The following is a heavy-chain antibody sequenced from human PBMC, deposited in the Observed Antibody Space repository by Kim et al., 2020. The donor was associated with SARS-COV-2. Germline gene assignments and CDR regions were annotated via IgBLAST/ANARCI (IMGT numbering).Heavy chain of an antibody. V-gene: IGHV4-39*01. CDR2: IYYSGST. D-gene: IGHD3-22*01. CDR3: ARHVSSIVVVPTLYGMDV. J-gene: IGHJ6*02. Sequence: SETLSLTCTVSGGSISSSSYYWGWIRQPPGKGLEWIGSIYYSGSTYYNPSLKSRVTISVDTSKNQFSLKLSSVTAADTAVYYCARHVSSIVVVPTLYGMDVWGQGTTVTVSS. CDR1: GGSISSSSYY.